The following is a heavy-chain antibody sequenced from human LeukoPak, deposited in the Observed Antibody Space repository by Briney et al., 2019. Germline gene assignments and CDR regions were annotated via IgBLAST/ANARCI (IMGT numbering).Heavy chain of an antibody. CDR1: GFTFSTYG. V-gene: IGHV3-30*02. CDR3: ARGSRITMFGVVKFDY. Sequence: GGSLRLSCAASGFTFSTYGMHWVRQAPGKGLEWVAFIQYDGSNKYYADSVKGRFTISRGNAKNSLYLQMNSLRAEDTGVYYCARGSRITMFGVVKFDYWGQGTLVTVSS. J-gene: IGHJ4*02. CDR2: IQYDGSNK. D-gene: IGHD3-3*01.